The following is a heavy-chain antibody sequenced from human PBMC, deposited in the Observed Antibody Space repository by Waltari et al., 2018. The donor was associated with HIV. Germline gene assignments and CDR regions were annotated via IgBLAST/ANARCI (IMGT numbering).Heavy chain of an antibody. CDR1: GGSISGSH. Sequence: QVQLQESGPGLVKPSETLSLTCSVSGGSISGSHWSWIRQPPGKKLEWIGYIKSGGGTSYNPSLKGGVIIAIDMPKNQFALKLTSRTAADTAVDYCARRPPRRSLYYNGLDGWGQGTTVTVSS. CDR2: IKSGGGT. J-gene: IGHJ6*02. CDR3: ARRPPRRSLYYNGLDG. V-gene: IGHV4-59*01.